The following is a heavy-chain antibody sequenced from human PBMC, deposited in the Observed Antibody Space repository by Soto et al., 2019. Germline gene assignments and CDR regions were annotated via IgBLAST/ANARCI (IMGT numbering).Heavy chain of an antibody. V-gene: IGHV2-5*02. D-gene: IGHD2-2*02. CDR2: IYWDDDK. CDR1: GFSLNTSGVG. CDR3: AHRPSIAVGPGTIGIPDYHLDS. Sequence: QITLKESGPTLVKPTQTLTLTCTFSGFSLNTSGVGVVWIRQPPGKALEWLALIYWDDDKRYSPSLKSRLTSAKDTSKNQVVLTMTNMDPVDTATYYCAHRPSIAVGPGTIGIPDYHLDSWGQGTLVTVSS. J-gene: IGHJ4*02.